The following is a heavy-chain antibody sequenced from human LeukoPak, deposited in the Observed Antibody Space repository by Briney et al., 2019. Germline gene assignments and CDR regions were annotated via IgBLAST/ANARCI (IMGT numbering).Heavy chain of an antibody. Sequence: ASVKVSCKASGYTFTSYGISWVRQAPGQGLEWMGWISAYNGNTNYAQKLQGRVTMTTDTSTSTAYMELRSLRSDDTAVYYCARINIDCSSTSCYVFDPWGQGTLVTVSS. V-gene: IGHV1-18*01. CDR1: GYTFTSYG. CDR3: ARINIDCSSTSCYVFDP. CDR2: ISAYNGNT. J-gene: IGHJ5*02. D-gene: IGHD2-2*01.